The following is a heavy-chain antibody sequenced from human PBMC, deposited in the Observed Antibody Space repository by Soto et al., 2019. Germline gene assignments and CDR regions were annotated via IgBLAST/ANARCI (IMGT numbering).Heavy chain of an antibody. CDR2: IYWDDDK. J-gene: IGHJ2*01. CDR3: VHRLRMSVVAFHYYGYFEL. CDR1: GFSLTTTGVG. D-gene: IGHD2-8*01. Sequence: ITLKESGPTLVRPTQTLTLTCSFSGFSLTTTGVGVGWIRQPPGKALEWLALIYWDDDKRYSPSLKGRLTITKDTSKNQVVLTRANVGPVDTATYYGVHRLRMSVVAFHYYGYFELGGRGTQVTVTA. V-gene: IGHV2-5*02.